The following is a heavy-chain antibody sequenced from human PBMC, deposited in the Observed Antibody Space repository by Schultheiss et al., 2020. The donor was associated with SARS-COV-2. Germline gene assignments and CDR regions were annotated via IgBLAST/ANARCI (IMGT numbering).Heavy chain of an antibody. Sequence: SGPTLVKPTETLTLTCTVSGFSLSTSGMCVSWIRQPPGKALEWLALIYWDDDKRYSPSLKSRLTITKDTSKNQVVLTMTNMDPVDTATYYCARIKSVGAIRIGMDVWGQGTTVTVSS. D-gene: IGHD2-21*01. CDR1: GFSLSTSGMC. CDR3: ARIKSVGAIRIGMDV. V-gene: IGHV2-5*02. J-gene: IGHJ6*02. CDR2: IYWDDDK.